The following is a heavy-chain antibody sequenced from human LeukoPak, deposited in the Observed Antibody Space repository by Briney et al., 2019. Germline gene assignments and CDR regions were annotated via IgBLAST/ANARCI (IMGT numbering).Heavy chain of an antibody. CDR3: ARDFVRYFDRSISFDY. CDR2: IKQDGSEK. D-gene: IGHD3-9*01. CDR1: GFTFSSYW. J-gene: IGHJ4*02. V-gene: IGHV3-7*03. Sequence: GGSLRLSCAAPGFTFSSYWMSWVRQAPGKGLEWVANIKQDGSEKYYVDSVKGRFTISRDNAKNSLYLQMNSLRAEDTAVYYCARDFVRYFDRSISFDYWGQGTLVTVSS.